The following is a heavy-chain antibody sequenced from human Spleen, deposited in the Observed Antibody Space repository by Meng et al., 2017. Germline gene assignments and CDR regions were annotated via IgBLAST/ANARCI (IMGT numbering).Heavy chain of an antibody. CDR3: ARAPLNYDILTGSPDY. CDR2: IYYSGST. D-gene: IGHD3-9*01. CDR1: CGSLSSGGYY. V-gene: IGHV4-31*03. Sequence: QVQLQESGPGLVKPSQTLSLTCTVSCGSLSSGGYYWRWIRQHPGKGLEWIGYIYYSGSTYYNPSLKSRLTISVDTSKNQFSLKLSSVTAADSAVYYCARAPLNYDILTGSPDYWGQGTLVTVSS. J-gene: IGHJ4*02.